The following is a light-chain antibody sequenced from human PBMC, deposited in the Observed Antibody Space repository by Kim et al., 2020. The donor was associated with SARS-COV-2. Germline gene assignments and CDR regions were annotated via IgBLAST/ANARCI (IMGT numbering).Light chain of an antibody. Sequence: SQGERATLSCRASQSVSSYLAWYQQKPGQAPRLLIYDASNGATGIPARFSGSGSGTDFTLTISSLEPEDFAVYYCQQRSNWPPLTFGGGTKVEIK. CDR1: QSVSSY. CDR2: DAS. J-gene: IGKJ4*01. CDR3: QQRSNWPPLT. V-gene: IGKV3-11*01.